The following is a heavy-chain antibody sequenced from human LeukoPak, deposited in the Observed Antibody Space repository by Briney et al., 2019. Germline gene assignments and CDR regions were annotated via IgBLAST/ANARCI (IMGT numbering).Heavy chain of an antibody. J-gene: IGHJ4*02. CDR1: GFTFSSYW. CDR2: IKPDGSDE. V-gene: IGHV3-7*04. Sequence: GGPLRLSCAASGFTFSSYWMNWVRQAPGKGLEWVANIKPDGSDEYYVDSVKGRFTISRDNAENSLYLQMNSLRAEDTAVYYCARENFQYWAQGTLVTVSS. CDR3: ARENFQY.